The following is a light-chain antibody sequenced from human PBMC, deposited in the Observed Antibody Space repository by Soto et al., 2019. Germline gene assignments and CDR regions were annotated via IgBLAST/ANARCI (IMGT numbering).Light chain of an antibody. CDR2: EVS. CDR3: SSYTSSITWV. J-gene: IGLJ3*02. V-gene: IGLV2-14*01. CDR1: SSDVGNYKY. Sequence: QSALTQPASVSGSPGQSITISCTGTSSDVGNYKYVSWYQQHPGKAPKVMIYEVSNRPSGVSNRFSGSKSGNTASLTISGLQAEDEADYYCSSYTSSITWVFGGGTKLTVL.